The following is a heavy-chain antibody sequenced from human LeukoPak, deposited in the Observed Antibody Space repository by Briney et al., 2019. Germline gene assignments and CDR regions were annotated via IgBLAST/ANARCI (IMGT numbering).Heavy chain of an antibody. CDR1: GGSFSGYY. CDR2: SNHSGST. CDR3: ARGLDHNIAARPPRGWFDP. J-gene: IGHJ5*02. D-gene: IGHD6-6*01. V-gene: IGHV4-34*01. Sequence: SETLSLTCAVYGGSFSGYYWCWIRQPPGKGLEWIGESNHSGSTNYNPSLKSRVSISVDTSKNQFSLKLSSGTAADTAVYYCARGLDHNIAARPPRGWFDPWGQGTLVTVSS.